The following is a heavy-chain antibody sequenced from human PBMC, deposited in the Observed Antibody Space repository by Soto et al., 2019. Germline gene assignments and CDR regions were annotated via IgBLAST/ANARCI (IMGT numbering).Heavy chain of an antibody. D-gene: IGHD5-18*01. CDR1: RFTFSNYW. J-gene: IGHJ4*02. V-gene: IGHV3-23*01. CDR2: ISGSGGST. Sequence: PGGSLRLSCAASRFTFSNYWMSWVRQAPGKGLEWVSAISGSGGSTYYADSVKGRFTISRDNSKNTLYLQMNSLRAEDTAVYYSAKVLSDTAMVTEDYWGQGTLVTVSS. CDR3: AKVLSDTAMVTEDY.